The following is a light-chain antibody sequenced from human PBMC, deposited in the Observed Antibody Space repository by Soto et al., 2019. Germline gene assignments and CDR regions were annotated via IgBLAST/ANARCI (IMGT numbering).Light chain of an antibody. V-gene: IGKV3-20*01. Sequence: EIVLTQSPGTLSLSPGERATLSCRASQSVSSSYLAWYQQKPGQAPRLPIYGASSRATGIPDRFSGSGSGTDFTLTISRLEPEDFAVYYCQQYGSSPPMYTFGQGTKVDIK. CDR1: QSVSSSY. CDR3: QQYGSSPPMYT. CDR2: GAS. J-gene: IGKJ2*01.